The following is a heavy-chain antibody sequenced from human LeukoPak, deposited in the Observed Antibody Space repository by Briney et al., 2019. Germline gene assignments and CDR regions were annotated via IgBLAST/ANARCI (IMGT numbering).Heavy chain of an antibody. J-gene: IGHJ5*02. V-gene: IGHV7-4-1*02. Sequence: ASVKVPCKASGYTFTNYAMNWVRQAPGQGLEWMGWINTNSGNPTYAQGFTGRFVFSLDTSVSTAYLQISSLKAEDTAVYYCARELTQQLAGGFDPWGQGTLVTVSS. D-gene: IGHD6-13*01. CDR3: ARELTQQLAGGFDP. CDR2: INTNSGNP. CDR1: GYTFTNYA.